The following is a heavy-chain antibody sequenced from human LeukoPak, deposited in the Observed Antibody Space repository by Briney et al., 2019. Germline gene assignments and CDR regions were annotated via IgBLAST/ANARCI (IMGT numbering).Heavy chain of an antibody. CDR3: AKATLGSCSGARCYPFDY. CDR1: GFTFSSYA. CDR2: IIGSGGST. J-gene: IGHJ4*02. D-gene: IGHD2-15*01. V-gene: IGHV3-23*01. Sequence: PGGSLRLSCAASGFTFSSYALNRVRQAPGKGLEWVSSIIGSGGSTYFADSVKGRFTISRDNSKNTLYLQMNSLRAEDTAIYYCAKATLGSCSGARCYPFDYWGQGTLVNVSS.